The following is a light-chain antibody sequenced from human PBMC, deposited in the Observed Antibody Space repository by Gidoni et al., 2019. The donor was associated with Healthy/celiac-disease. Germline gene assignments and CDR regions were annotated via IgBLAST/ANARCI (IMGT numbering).Light chain of an antibody. CDR3: QQYYSTPSLT. Sequence: DIVMTQSPATLAVSLGERDTINCKSSQSILYSSNNKYYLAWYQQKPGQHPMLSIYRASTRESEVPDQFRGSVSGAVFTRTIGSLQAEDVAVYYCQQYYSTPSLTFXGXTKVEIK. J-gene: IGKJ4*01. V-gene: IGKV4-1*01. CDR1: QSILYSSNNKYY. CDR2: RAS.